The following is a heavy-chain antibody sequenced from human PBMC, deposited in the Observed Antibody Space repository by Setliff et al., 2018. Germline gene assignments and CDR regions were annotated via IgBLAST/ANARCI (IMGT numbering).Heavy chain of an antibody. Sequence: ASVKVSCKASGYTFTSYGISWVRQAPGQGLEWMGWISAYNGNTNYVQKLQGRVTMTTDTSTSTAYMELRSLRSDDTAVYYCARGGRYDFWSGYTRGALDIWGQGTMVTVS. CDR3: ARGGRYDFWSGYTRGALDI. CDR1: GYTFTSYG. D-gene: IGHD3-3*01. V-gene: IGHV1-18*01. CDR2: ISAYNGNT. J-gene: IGHJ3*02.